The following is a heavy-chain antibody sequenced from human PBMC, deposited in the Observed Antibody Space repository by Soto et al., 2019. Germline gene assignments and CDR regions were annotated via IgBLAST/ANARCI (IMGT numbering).Heavy chain of an antibody. J-gene: IGHJ6*04. CDR1: GGSFSGYY. CDR2: INHSGST. Sequence: QVQLQQWGAGLLKPSETLSLTCAVYGGSFSGYYWCWIRQPPGKGLEWIGEINHSGSTNYNPSLKSRVTISVDTSKNQFSLKQSSVTAADTAVYYCASFRVNLWGKGTNVTVSS. V-gene: IGHV4-34*01. CDR3: ASFRVNL.